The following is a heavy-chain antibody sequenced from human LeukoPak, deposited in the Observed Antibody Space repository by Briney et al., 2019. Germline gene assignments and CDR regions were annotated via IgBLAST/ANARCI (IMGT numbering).Heavy chain of an antibody. CDR3: ARDMGATSYWYFDL. CDR1: GYTFTGYY. V-gene: IGHV1-2*02. Sequence: ASVKVSCKASGYTFTGYYMHWVRQAPGQGLEWMGWINPNSGGTNYAQKFQGRVTMTRDTSISTAYMELSRLRSDDTAVYYCARDMGATSYWYFDLWGRGTLVTVSS. D-gene: IGHD1-26*01. CDR2: INPNSGGT. J-gene: IGHJ2*01.